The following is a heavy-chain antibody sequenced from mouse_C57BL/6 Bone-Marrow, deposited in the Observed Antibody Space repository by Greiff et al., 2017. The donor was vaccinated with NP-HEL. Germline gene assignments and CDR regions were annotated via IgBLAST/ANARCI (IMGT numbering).Heavy chain of an antibody. CDR1: GFTFSSYA. J-gene: IGHJ1*03. D-gene: IGHD1-1*01. CDR3: ARGPYYYGSSYWYFDV. Sequence: EVQGVESGGGLVKPGGSLKLSCAASGFTFSSYAMSWVRQTPEKRLEWVATISDGGSYTYYPDNVKGRFTISRDNAKNNLYLQMSHLKSEDTAMYYCARGPYYYGSSYWYFDVWGTGTTVTVSS. CDR2: ISDGGSYT. V-gene: IGHV5-4*01.